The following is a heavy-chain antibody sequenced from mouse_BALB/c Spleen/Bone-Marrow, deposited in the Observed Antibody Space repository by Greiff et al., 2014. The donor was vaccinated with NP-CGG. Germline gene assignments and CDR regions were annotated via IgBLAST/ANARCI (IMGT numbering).Heavy chain of an antibody. CDR2: ISSGSSTI. CDR1: GFTFSSFG. V-gene: IGHV5-17*02. D-gene: IGHD4-1*01. CDR3: TRGGNWEDFDY. J-gene: IGHJ2*01. Sequence: EVMLVESGGGLVQPGGSRKLSCAASGFTFSSFGMHWVRQAPERGLEWVAYISSGSSTIFYADTVKGRFPISRDNPKNTLFLQMTSLRSEDTAMYYCTRGGNWEDFDYWGQGTTLTVSS.